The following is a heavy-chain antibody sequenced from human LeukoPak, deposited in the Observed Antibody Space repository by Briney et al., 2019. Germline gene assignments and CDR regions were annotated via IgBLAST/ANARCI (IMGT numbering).Heavy chain of an antibody. V-gene: IGHV3-74*01. J-gene: IGHJ4*02. CDR2: INNDGSAT. Sequence: GGSLRLSCAASGFTFRSSWMHWVRQGPGKGLVWVSRINNDGSATTYADSVRGRFTISRDTAKNTVFLQMNSLRAEDTAVYYCAREGYSSGWYPHYWGQGTLVTVSS. CDR1: GFTFRSSW. CDR3: AREGYSSGWYPHY. D-gene: IGHD6-19*01.